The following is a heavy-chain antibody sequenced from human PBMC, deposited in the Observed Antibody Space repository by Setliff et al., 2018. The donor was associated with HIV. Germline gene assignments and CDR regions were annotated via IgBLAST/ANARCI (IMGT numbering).Heavy chain of an antibody. J-gene: IGHJ1*01. V-gene: IGHV1-69*06. Sequence: VSCKASGGTFSSYAISWVRQAPGQGLEWMGGIIPIFGTANYAQKFQGRVTITADTSVSTAYLELGSLRSDDTAVYYCATPMFPNYHDNSVLIDWGQGTPVTVSS. CDR3: ATPMFPNYHDNSVLID. D-gene: IGHD3-22*01. CDR1: GGTFSSYA. CDR2: IIPIFGTA.